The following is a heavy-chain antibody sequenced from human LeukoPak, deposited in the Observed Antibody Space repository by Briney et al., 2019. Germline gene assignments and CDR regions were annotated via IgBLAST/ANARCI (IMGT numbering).Heavy chain of an antibody. CDR3: ARDEEDDYGDYNDAFDI. CDR2: IIPIFGTA. D-gene: IGHD4-17*01. V-gene: IGHV1-69*05. Sequence: ASVKVSCKASGGTSSSYAISWVRQAPGQGLEWMGRIIPIFGTANYAQKFQGRVTITTDESTSTAYMELSSLRSEDTAVYYCARDEEDDYGDYNDAFDIWGQGTMVTVSS. J-gene: IGHJ3*02. CDR1: GGTSSSYA.